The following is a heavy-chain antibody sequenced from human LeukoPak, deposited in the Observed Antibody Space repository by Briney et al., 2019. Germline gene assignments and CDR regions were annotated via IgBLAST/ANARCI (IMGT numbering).Heavy chain of an antibody. J-gene: IGHJ5*02. V-gene: IGHV4-30-4*01. D-gene: IGHD3-22*01. CDR1: GVSISSGDYY. CDR2: TYYSGST. Sequence: SETLSLTCTVSGVSISSGDYYWSWIRQPPGKGLEWIGYTYYSGSTYYNPSLKSRVTISVDTSKNQFSLKLSSVTAADAAVYYCARPYYYDSRIDPWGQGTRVTVSS. CDR3: ARPYYYDSRIDP.